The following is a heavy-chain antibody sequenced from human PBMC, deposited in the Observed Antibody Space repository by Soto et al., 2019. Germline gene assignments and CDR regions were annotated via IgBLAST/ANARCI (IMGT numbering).Heavy chain of an antibody. D-gene: IGHD3-22*01. V-gene: IGHV3-11*06. Sequence: QVQLVESGGGLVKPGGSLRLSCAASGFTFSDYYMSWIRQAPGKGLEWVSYISSSSSYTNYADSVKGRFTISRDNAKNSQYLEMNSLRAEDTAVYYFSRPHEDYYDSSGYDYWGQGTLVTVSS. CDR3: SRPHEDYYDSSGYDY. CDR1: GFTFSDYY. J-gene: IGHJ4*02. CDR2: ISSSSSYT.